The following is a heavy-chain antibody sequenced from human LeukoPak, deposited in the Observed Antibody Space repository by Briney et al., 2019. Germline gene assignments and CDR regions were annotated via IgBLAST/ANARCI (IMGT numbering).Heavy chain of an antibody. V-gene: IGHV3-21*01. Sequence: PGGSLTLSCAASGFTFSSYSMNWVRQAPGKGLEWVSSISSSSSYIYYADSVKGRFTISRDNAKNSLYLQMNSLRAEDTAVYYCALDSSGYTAFDIWGQGTMVTVSS. D-gene: IGHD3-22*01. CDR1: GFTFSSYS. CDR3: ALDSSGYTAFDI. J-gene: IGHJ3*02. CDR2: ISSSSSYI.